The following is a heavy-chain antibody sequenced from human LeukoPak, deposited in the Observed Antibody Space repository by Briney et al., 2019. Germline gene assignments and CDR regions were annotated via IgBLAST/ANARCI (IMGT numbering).Heavy chain of an antibody. D-gene: IGHD2/OR15-2a*01. Sequence: SETLSLTCAVSGYSISSGYYWGWIRQPPGKGLEWIASIYHSGSTSYNPSLKSRVTISVDTSKNQFSLKLSSVTAADTAVYYCARRVILYYDYWGQGTLVTVSS. CDR2: IYHSGST. J-gene: IGHJ4*02. CDR3: ARRVILYYDY. CDR1: GYSISSGYY. V-gene: IGHV4-38-2*01.